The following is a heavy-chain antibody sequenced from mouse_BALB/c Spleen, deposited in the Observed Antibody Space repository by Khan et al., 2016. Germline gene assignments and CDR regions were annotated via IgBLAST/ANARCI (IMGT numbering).Heavy chain of an antibody. CDR2: INPSSGYT. CDR1: GYTFTIYT. D-gene: IGHD2-1*01. V-gene: IGHV1-4*01. Sequence: QVQLQQSGAELARPGASVKMSCKASGYTFTIYTMHWVNQRPGQGLEWIGYINPSSGYTNYNQKFKDKATLTADKSSSTAYMQLSSLTSADSAVYYGARSGGMGRNDLFDYGGQGTTLTVSS. CDR3: ARSGGMGRNDLFDY. J-gene: IGHJ2*01.